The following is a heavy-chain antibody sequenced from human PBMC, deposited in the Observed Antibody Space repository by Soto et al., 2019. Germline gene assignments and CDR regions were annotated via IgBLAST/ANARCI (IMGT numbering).Heavy chain of an antibody. CDR2: IIPLFGTA. V-gene: IGHV1-69*01. D-gene: IGHD3-10*01. Sequence: QVQLVQSGADVKKPGSSVKVSCQASGVTFSSETLGWVRQAPGQGLEWVGGIIPLFGTASYAQKFQGRVTISADESTMTVYMELSSLRSDDTAVYFCATELGENPASPFDAWGQGTLVTVSS. CDR3: ATELGENPASPFDA. J-gene: IGHJ4*02. CDR1: GVTFSSET.